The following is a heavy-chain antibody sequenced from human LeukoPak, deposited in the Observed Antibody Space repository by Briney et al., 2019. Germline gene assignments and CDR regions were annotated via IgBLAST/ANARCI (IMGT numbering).Heavy chain of an antibody. D-gene: IGHD4-17*01. V-gene: IGHV3-21*01. CDR3: ARAMTTVTSYYFDY. CDR2: ISSSSSYI. Sequence: PGGSLRLSCAASGFTFSSYSMSWVRQAPGKGLEWVSSISSSSSYIYYADSVKGRFTISRDNAKNSLYLQMNSLRAEDTAVYYCARAMTTVTSYYFDYWGQGTLVTVSS. CDR1: GFTFSSYS. J-gene: IGHJ4*02.